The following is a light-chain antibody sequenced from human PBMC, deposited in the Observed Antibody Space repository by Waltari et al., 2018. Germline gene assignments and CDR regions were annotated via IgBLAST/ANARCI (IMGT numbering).Light chain of an antibody. Sequence: QSALTQPASVSGSPGQSITLSCTGTSNDLGNYDLVSWYQQRPGEAPKLLMYGATMRPSGVSNRFSGSKSGKTASLTISGLQTEDEADYYCFSFVAANSFVFGPGTKVTVL. CDR2: GAT. CDR1: SNDLGNYDL. CDR3: FSFVAANSFV. J-gene: IGLJ1*01. V-gene: IGLV2-23*01.